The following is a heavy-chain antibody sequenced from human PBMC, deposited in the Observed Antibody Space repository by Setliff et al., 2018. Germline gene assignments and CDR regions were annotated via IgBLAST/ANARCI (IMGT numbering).Heavy chain of an antibody. CDR3: AIFPGPMVPTTP. Sequence: GGSLRLSCAASGFTFSSYGMHWVRQAPGKGLEWVASMRDDGTNTYYTESVKARFAISRDNSENTLYLRMNSLRVEDTAVYYCAIFPGPMVPTTPGGQGTTVTVSS. V-gene: IGHV3-30*02. CDR1: GFTFSSYG. J-gene: IGHJ4*02. CDR2: MRDDGTNT. D-gene: IGHD2-15*01.